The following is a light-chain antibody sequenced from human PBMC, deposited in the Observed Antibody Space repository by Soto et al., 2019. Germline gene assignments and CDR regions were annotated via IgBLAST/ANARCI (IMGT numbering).Light chain of an antibody. Sequence: QAVVAQRPALTVSPGGTVTLTCGSSTGAVTNGHYPYWFQQKPGQAPRTLIYDTTNRHSWTPARFSGSLLGGKAALTLSGAQPEDEAEYSCLLSYNGPCVFGTGTRVTVL. CDR3: LLSYNGPCV. CDR1: TGAVTNGHY. V-gene: IGLV7-46*01. J-gene: IGLJ1*01. CDR2: DTT.